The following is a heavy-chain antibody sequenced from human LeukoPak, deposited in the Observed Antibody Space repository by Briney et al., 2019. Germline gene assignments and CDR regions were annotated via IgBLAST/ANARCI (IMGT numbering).Heavy chain of an antibody. J-gene: IGHJ4*02. D-gene: IGHD3-22*01. Sequence: SETLSLTCTVSGGSISSSSFYWGWIRQPPGKGLEWIGSIYYRGGTYYNPSLKSRVTISVDMPENQVSLKLRSVTAADTAVYYCTEFYFDRSGYADYWGQGTLVTVSS. CDR3: TEFYFDRSGYADY. CDR1: GGSISSSSFY. CDR2: IYYRGGT. V-gene: IGHV4-39*01.